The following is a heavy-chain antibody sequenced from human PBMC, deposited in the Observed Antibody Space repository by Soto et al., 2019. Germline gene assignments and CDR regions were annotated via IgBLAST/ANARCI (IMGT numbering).Heavy chain of an antibody. D-gene: IGHD3-3*01. J-gene: IGHJ3*02. CDR1: GFTFSSYA. CDR3: ANCITIFGVVPYGAFDI. V-gene: IGHV3-23*01. Sequence: EVQLLESGGGLVQPGGSLRLSCAASGFTFSSYAMSWVRQAPGKGLEWVSAISGSGGSTYYADSVKGRFTISRDNSKNTLYLQMNSLRAEDTAVYYCANCITIFGVVPYGAFDIWGQGTMVTVSS. CDR2: ISGSGGST.